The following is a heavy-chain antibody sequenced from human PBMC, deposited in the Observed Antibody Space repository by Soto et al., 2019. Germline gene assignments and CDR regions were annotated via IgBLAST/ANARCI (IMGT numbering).Heavy chain of an antibody. CDR3: ARVSSNWYPDY. CDR2: IYYSGST. J-gene: IGHJ4*02. D-gene: IGHD6-13*01. V-gene: IGHV4-59*08. Sequence: SETLSLTCAVYGGSFSGYYWSWIRQPPGKGLEWIGYIYYSGSTNYNPSLKSRVTISVDTSKNQFSLKLSSVTAADTAVYYCARVSSNWYPDYWGQGTLVTVSS. CDR1: GGSFSGYY.